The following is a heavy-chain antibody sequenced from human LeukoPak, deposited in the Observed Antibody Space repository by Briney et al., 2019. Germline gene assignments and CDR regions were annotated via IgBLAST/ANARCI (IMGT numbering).Heavy chain of an antibody. CDR1: GYTFTNYD. CDR3: ARGSIVTGGGSGFDP. V-gene: IGHV1-8*01. CDR2: MKPNNGYS. Sequence: GASVKVSCKASGYTFTNYDINWVRQAPGQGLEWMGWMKPNNGYSGSAQNFQGRVTMTSNTSINTAYMELRSLTSDDTAVYYCARGSIVTGGGSGFDPWGQGTLVTVSS. D-gene: IGHD1-14*01. J-gene: IGHJ5*02.